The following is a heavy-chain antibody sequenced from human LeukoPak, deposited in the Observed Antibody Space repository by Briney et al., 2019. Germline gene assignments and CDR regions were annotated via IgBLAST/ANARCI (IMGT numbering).Heavy chain of an antibody. CDR2: INPNSGGT. V-gene: IGHV1-2*02. CDR3: ARDLPPSVGFDY. J-gene: IGHJ4*02. Sequence: ASVKVSCKASGYTFTGYYMHWVRQAPGQGLEWMGWINPNSGGTNYAQKFQGRVTMTRDTSISTAYMELSRLRSDDTAVYYCARDLPPSVGFDYWGQGTLVTVSP. D-gene: IGHD1-26*01. CDR1: GYTFTGYY.